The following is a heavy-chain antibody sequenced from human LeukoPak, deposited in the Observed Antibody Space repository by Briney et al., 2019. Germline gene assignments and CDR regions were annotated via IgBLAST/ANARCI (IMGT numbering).Heavy chain of an antibody. V-gene: IGHV1-69*13. CDR3: ASPGGHYYGSGSYYKFDY. CDR2: IIPIFGTA. J-gene: IGHJ4*02. CDR1: GGTFSSYA. Sequence: SVKVSCKASGGTFSSYAISWVRQAPGQGLEWMGGIIPIFGTANYAQKFQGRVTITADESTSTAYMKLSSLRSEDTAVYYCASPGGHYYGSGSYYKFDYWGQGTLVTVFS. D-gene: IGHD3-10*01.